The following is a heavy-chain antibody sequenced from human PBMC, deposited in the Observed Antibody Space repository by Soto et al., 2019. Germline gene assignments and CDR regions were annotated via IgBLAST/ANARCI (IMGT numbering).Heavy chain of an antibody. D-gene: IGHD1-26*01. Sequence: QVQLVQSGAEVKKPGASVKVSCKASGYIFTGYYMHWVRQAPGQGLEWMGWIDPNSGGTDYAQQFQGRVTMTRGTSISTAYMELSRLRVDDTAVYYCARVMSGSYLGHGYYFDYWGQGTLVTVSS. CDR2: IDPNSGGT. V-gene: IGHV1-2*02. CDR3: ARVMSGSYLGHGYYFDY. J-gene: IGHJ4*02. CDR1: GYIFTGYY.